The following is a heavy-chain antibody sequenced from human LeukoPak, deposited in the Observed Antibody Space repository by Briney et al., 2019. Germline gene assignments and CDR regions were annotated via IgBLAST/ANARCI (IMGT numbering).Heavy chain of an antibody. CDR1: GFTFSTFA. J-gene: IGHJ4*02. Sequence: GSLRLSCAASGFTFSTFAMTWVRQAPGKGLEWVSTISGTGGSTYYADSVKGRFTISRDRSKNTLYLQMNSLRAEDTAVYYCTKEPYFDFWSGYWAYWGQGTLVTVSS. D-gene: IGHD3-3*01. CDR2: ISGTGGST. V-gene: IGHV3-23*01. CDR3: TKEPYFDFWSGYWAY.